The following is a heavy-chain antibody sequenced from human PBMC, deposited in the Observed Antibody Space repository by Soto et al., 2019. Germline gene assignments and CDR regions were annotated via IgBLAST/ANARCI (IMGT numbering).Heavy chain of an antibody. CDR2: IYYSGST. CDR1: GGSISSYY. V-gene: IGHV4-59*08. J-gene: IGHJ4*02. D-gene: IGHD6-13*01. Sequence: SETLSLTCTVSGGSISSYYWSWIRQPPGKGLEWIGYIYYSGSTNYNPSLKSRVNISVDTSKNQFSLKLSSVTAADTAVYYCARSHSSSWIVFDYWGQGTLVTVSS. CDR3: ARSHSSSWIVFDY.